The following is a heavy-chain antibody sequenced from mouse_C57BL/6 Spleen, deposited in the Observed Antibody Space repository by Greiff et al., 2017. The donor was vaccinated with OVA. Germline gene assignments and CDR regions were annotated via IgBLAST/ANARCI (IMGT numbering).Heavy chain of an antibody. Sequence: VMLVESGPGLVAPSQSLSITCTVSGFSLTSYGVDWVRQSPGKGLEWLGVIWGVGSTNYNSAPKSRLSTSKDNSKSQDVLKMNSLQTDDTAMYYWARHSSGRYYAMDYWGQGTSVTVSS. J-gene: IGHJ4*01. CDR2: IWGVGST. D-gene: IGHD3-2*02. CDR1: GFSLTSYG. CDR3: ARHSSGRYYAMDY. V-gene: IGHV2-6*01.